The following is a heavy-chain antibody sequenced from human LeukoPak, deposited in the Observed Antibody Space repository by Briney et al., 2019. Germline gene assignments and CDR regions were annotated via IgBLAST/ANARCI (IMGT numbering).Heavy chain of an antibody. CDR1: GGSISSGGYY. J-gene: IGHJ3*02. CDR3: ARWARDSSSPSPFDI. CDR2: IYYSGST. Sequence: PSETLSLTCTVSGGSISSGGYYWSWIRQPPGKGLEWIGYIYYSGSTNYNPSLKSRVTISVDTSKNQFSLKLSSVTAADTAVYYCARWARDSSSPSPFDIWGQGTMVTVSS. V-gene: IGHV4-61*08. D-gene: IGHD3-22*01.